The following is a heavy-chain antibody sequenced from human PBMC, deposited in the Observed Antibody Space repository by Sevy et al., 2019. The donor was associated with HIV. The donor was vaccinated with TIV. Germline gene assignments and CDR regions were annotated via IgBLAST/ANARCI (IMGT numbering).Heavy chain of an antibody. CDR2: LYSTGST. V-gene: IGHV3-66*01. Sequence: GGSLRLSCAASGFTVSYNYMSWVRQAPGKGLEWVSFLYSTGSTFYADSVKGRFTISRDNSKNTLYLQMNSLRPEDTAVYFCAGLSYTYVDYYHYGMDVWGQGTTVTVSS. J-gene: IGHJ6*02. CDR3: AGLSYTYVDYYHYGMDV. CDR1: GFTVSYNY. D-gene: IGHD3-16*01.